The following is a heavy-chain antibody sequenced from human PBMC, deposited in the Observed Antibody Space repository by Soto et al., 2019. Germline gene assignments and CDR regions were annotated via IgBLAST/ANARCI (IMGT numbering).Heavy chain of an antibody. CDR2: ITPIFGTV. CDR1: GGTFSNYA. D-gene: IGHD6-13*01. J-gene: IGHJ6*02. Sequence: QVQLVQSGAEVKKPGSSVKVSCKASGGTFSNYAISWVRQAPGEGLEWMGGITPIFGTVKYAVKCKGRVTITADKSTTTAYMELSSLRSEDTAVYYCARQRYRYTRSWGFYYGMDVWGQGTTVTVSS. CDR3: ARQRYRYTRSWGFYYGMDV. V-gene: IGHV1-69*06.